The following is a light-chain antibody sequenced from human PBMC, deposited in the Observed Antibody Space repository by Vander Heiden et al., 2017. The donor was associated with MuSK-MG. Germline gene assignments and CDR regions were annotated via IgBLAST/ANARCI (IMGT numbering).Light chain of an antibody. Sequence: QSVLTQPPSVSWAPGQRVAISCTGSSSNVGAGSDVHWYQQLPGTAPKLLIYGNSNRPSGVPDRFSGSKSGTSASLAITGLQAEDEADYYCQSYDSSLSGSGVFGGGTKLTVL. CDR3: QSYDSSLSGSGV. J-gene: IGLJ3*02. CDR2: GNS. CDR1: SSNVGAGSD. V-gene: IGLV1-40*01.